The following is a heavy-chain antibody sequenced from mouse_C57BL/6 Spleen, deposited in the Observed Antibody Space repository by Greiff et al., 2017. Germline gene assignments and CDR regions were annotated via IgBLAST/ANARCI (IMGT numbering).Heavy chain of an antibody. CDR3: TRDGYYNFDY. J-gene: IGHJ2*01. V-gene: IGHV1-15*01. CDR1: GYTFTDYE. CDR2: IDPETGGT. Sequence: VQLQQSGAELVRPGASVTLSCKASGYTFTDYEMHWVKQTPVHGLEWIGAIDPETGGTAYNQKFKGKAILTADKSSSTAYMELRSLTSEDSAVYYCTRDGYYNFDYWGQGTTLTVSS. D-gene: IGHD2-3*01.